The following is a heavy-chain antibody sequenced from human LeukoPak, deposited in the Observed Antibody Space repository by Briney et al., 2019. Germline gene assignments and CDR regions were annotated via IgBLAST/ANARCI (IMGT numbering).Heavy chain of an antibody. D-gene: IGHD2-15*01. CDR2: SIIISSTM. CDR1: EITFRANS. CDR3: AKVMGGRRYCSDGSCYSLDY. V-gene: IGHV3-48*04. J-gene: IGHJ4*02. Sequence: GGPLRPSCAASEITFRANSTNWVRQAPGKAREGFSHSIIISSTMYYADSVKGRFTVSRDNAKNSLYVQMNSLRADETALYYCAKVMGGRRYCSDGSCYSLDYWGQGTLVTVSS.